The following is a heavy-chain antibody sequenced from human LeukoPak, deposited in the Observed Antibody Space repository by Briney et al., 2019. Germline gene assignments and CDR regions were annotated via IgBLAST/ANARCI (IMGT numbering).Heavy chain of an antibody. D-gene: IGHD1-26*01. J-gene: IGHJ3*02. V-gene: IGHV3-21*01. CDR1: GFTFSSYS. CDR2: ISSSSSYI. CDR3: ARDSGSYYVPEDGFDI. Sequence: PGGSLRLSCAASGFTFSSYSMNWVRQAPGKGLEWVSSISSSSSYIHYADSVKGRFTISRDNAKNSLYLQMNSLRAEDTAVYYCARDSGSYYVPEDGFDIWGQGTMVTVSS.